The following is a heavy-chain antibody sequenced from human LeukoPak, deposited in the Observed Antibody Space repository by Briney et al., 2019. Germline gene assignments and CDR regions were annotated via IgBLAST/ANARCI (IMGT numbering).Heavy chain of an antibody. CDR1: GGSISSYY. D-gene: IGHD3-10*01. J-gene: IGHJ5*02. V-gene: IGHV4-59*01. CDR3: ARPHITMVRGVIITSWFDP. CDR2: IYYSGST. Sequence: PSETLSLTCTVSGGSISSYYWSWIRQPPGKGLEWIGYIYYSGSTNYNPSLKSRVTISVDTSKNQFSLKLSSVTAADTAVYYCARPHITMVRGVIITSWFDPWGQGTLVTVSS.